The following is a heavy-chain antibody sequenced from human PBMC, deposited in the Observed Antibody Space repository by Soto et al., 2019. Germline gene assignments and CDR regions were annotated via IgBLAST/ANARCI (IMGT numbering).Heavy chain of an antibody. J-gene: IGHJ4*02. Sequence: EVQLVESGGGLVKPGGSLRLSCAASGFTFSSYSMNWVRQAPGKGLEWVSSISSSSSYIYYADSVKGRFTISRDNAKNSLYLQINSLRAEDTAVYYCARGVAGSDSWYFDDWGQGTLVTVSS. V-gene: IGHV3-21*01. CDR3: ARGVAGSDSWYFDD. CDR2: ISSSSSYI. D-gene: IGHD2-15*01. CDR1: GFTFSSYS.